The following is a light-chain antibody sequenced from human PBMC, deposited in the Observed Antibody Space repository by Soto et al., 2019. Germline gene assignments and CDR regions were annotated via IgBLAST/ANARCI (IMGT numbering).Light chain of an antibody. V-gene: IGLV2-14*01. CDR3: SSYTTSSTPLYV. CDR1: SSDVGGYNY. CDR2: DVS. J-gene: IGLJ1*01. Sequence: QSALTQPASVSGSPGQSITISCTGTSSDVGGYNYVSWYQQHPGKAPKLMIYDVSNRPSGVSNRFSGSKSGNTACLTISGLHAEDEADYYCSSYTTSSTPLYVVGTGTKLTVL.